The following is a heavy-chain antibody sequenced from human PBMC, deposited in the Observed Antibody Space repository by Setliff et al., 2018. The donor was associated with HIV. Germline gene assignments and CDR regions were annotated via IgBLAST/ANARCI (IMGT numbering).Heavy chain of an antibody. J-gene: IGHJ4*02. CDR1: GGSINNYC. D-gene: IGHD6-19*01. CDR3: EVAGQ. V-gene: IGHV4-4*09. CDR2: IFASGTT. Sequence: SETLSLTCTVSGGSINNYCWNWIRQPPGRGLEWIGFIFASGTTKYNPSLQSRVTMSIDTSKNQFSLKLTSVTAADTAVYYCEVAGQWGQGTLVTVSS.